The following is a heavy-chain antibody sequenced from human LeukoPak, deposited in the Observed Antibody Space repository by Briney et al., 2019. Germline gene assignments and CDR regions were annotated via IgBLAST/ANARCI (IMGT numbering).Heavy chain of an antibody. V-gene: IGHV4-59*01. D-gene: IGHD2-2*01. CDR3: ARTPVGYCSSTSCRYYYYYMDV. Sequence: PSETLSLTCTVPGGSISSYYWSWIRQPPGKGLEWIGYIYYSGSTNYNPSLKSQATISVDTSKNQFSLKLSSVTAADTAVYYCARTPVGYCSSTSCRYYYYYMDVWGKGTTVTVSS. CDR2: IYYSGST. CDR1: GGSISSYY. J-gene: IGHJ6*03.